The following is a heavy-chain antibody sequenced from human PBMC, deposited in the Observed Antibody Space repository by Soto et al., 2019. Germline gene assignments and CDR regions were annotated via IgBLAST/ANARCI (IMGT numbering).Heavy chain of an antibody. D-gene: IGHD5-12*01. Sequence: SVKVSCKASGGTFSSYAISWVRQAPGQGLEWMGGIIPIFGTANYAQKFQGRVTITADKSTSTAYMELSSLRSEDTAVYYCARGGIVATIALEKYYYYCGMDVWGHGTTVTVSS. J-gene: IGHJ6*02. CDR2: IIPIFGTA. CDR1: GGTFSSYA. V-gene: IGHV1-69*06. CDR3: ARGGIVATIALEKYYYYCGMDV.